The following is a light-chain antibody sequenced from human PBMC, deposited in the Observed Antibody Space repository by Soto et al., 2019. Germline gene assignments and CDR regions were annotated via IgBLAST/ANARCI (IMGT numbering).Light chain of an antibody. Sequence: QSALTQPASVSGSPGQSITISCTGTSSDVGGYNYVSWYQQHPGKAPKLMIYDVSNRPSGVSNRFSGSKSGNTASLTISGVQAEDEADYYCSSYTSSSTQFRGGTKLTVL. CDR3: SSYTSSSTQ. J-gene: IGLJ2*01. CDR2: DVS. V-gene: IGLV2-14*01. CDR1: SSDVGGYNY.